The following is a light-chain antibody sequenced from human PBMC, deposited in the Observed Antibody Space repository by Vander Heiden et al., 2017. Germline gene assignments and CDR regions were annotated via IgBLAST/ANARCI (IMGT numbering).Light chain of an antibody. CDR3: QQYDNLPLT. CDR2: DAS. CDR1: QDISHY. V-gene: IGKV1-33*01. Sequence: DIQMTQSPSSLSASVGDRVTITRQASQDISHYLNWYQQKPGKAPKLLMYDASNLETGVPSRFSGSGSGTDFTFTISSLQPEDIATYYCQQYDNLPLTFGGGTKVEIK. J-gene: IGKJ4*01.